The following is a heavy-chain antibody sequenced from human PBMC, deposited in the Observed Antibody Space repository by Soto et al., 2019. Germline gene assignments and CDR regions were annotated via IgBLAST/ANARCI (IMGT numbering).Heavy chain of an antibody. V-gene: IGHV1-69*13. Sequence: SVKVSCKASGGTFSSYAISWVRQAPGQGLEWMGGIIPIFGTANYAQKFQGRVTITADESTSTAYMELNSLRSEDTAVYYCARVSSGWYGEDYWGQGTLVTVS. CDR3: ARVSSGWYGEDY. J-gene: IGHJ4*02. CDR1: GGTFSSYA. CDR2: IIPIFGTA. D-gene: IGHD6-19*01.